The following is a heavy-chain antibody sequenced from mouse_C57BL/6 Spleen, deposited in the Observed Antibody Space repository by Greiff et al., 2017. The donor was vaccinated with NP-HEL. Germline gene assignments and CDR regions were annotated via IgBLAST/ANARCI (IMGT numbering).Heavy chain of an antibody. CDR1: GYTFTDYN. CDR2: INPNNGGT. J-gene: IGHJ4*01. Sequence: VQLQQPGPELVKPGASVKMSCKASGYTFTDYNMHWVKQSHGKSLEWIGYINPNNGGTSYNQKFKGKATLTVNKSSSTAYMERRSLTSEDSAVYYCARGAVVAYNAMDYWGQGTSVTVSS. CDR3: ARGAVVAYNAMDY. V-gene: IGHV1-22*01. D-gene: IGHD1-1*01.